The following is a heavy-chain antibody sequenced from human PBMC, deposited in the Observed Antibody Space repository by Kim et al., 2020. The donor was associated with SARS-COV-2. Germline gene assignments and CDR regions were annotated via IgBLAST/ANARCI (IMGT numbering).Heavy chain of an antibody. D-gene: IGHD2-2*01. CDR3: AKRGACSSSSCHYYFDN. V-gene: IGHV3-23*01. CDR2: ISAIGAST. J-gene: IGHJ4*01. Sequence: GGSLRLSCVASGFTFSTYAMSWVRQAPGKGLEWVSTISAIGASTHYADSVKDRFTISRDNSKNTLFLQMSNLRAEDTAVYFCAKRGACSSSSCHYYFDN. CDR1: GFTFSTYA.